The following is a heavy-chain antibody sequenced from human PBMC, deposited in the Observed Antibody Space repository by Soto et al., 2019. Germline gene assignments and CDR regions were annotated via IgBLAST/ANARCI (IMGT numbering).Heavy chain of an antibody. CDR2: IWYDGSNK. J-gene: IGHJ4*02. V-gene: IGHV3-33*01. D-gene: IGHD5-18*01. Sequence: GGSLRLSCAASGFTFSSYGMHWVRQAPGKGLEWVAVIWYDGSNKYYADSVKGRFTITRDNSKNTLYLQMNSLRAEDTAVYYCARSQLLVNTAMVLMDDYWGQGTLVTVSS. CDR1: GFTFSSYG. CDR3: ARSQLLVNTAMVLMDDY.